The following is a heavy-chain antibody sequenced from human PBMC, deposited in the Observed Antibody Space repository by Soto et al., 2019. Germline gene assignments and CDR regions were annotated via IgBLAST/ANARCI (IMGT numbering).Heavy chain of an antibody. CDR2: IIPIFGTA. Sequence: QVQLVQSGAEVKKPGSSVKVSCKASGGTFSSYAISWVRQAPGQGLEWMGGIIPIFGTANYAQKFQGRVTITADKSTCTAYMELSSLRSEDTAVYYCARSSYYYDSSGYETVLGFDYWGQGTLVTVSS. V-gene: IGHV1-69*06. J-gene: IGHJ4*02. D-gene: IGHD3-22*01. CDR3: ARSSYYYDSSGYETVLGFDY. CDR1: GGTFSSYA.